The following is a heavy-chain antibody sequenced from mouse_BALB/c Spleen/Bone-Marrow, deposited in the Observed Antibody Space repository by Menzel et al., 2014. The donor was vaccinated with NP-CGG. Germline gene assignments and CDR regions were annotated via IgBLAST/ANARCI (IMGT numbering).Heavy chain of an antibody. CDR2: ISYDGSN. Sequence: EVQLQQSGPGLVKPSQSLSLTCSVTGYSITSGYYWNWIRQFPGNKLEWMGYISYDGSNNYNPSLKNRISITRDTSKNQFFLKLNSVTTEDTATYYCARVPDGYYWYFDVWGAGTTVTVSS. CDR3: ARVPDGYYWYFDV. J-gene: IGHJ1*01. CDR1: GYSITSGYY. D-gene: IGHD2-3*01. V-gene: IGHV3-6*02.